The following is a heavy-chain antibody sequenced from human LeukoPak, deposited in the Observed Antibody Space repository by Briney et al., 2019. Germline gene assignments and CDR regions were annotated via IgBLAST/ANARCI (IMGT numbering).Heavy chain of an antibody. J-gene: IGHJ4*02. CDR3: ARGAKSLYFDY. V-gene: IGHV3-53*01. CDR2: IYSGGST. Sequence: GSLRLSCAASGFTVSSNSMSWVRQAPGKGLEWVSVIYSGGSTYYADSVKGRFTISRDNSKNTLYLQMNSLRAEDTAVYYCARGAKSLYFDYWGQGTLVTVSS. CDR1: GFTVSSNS.